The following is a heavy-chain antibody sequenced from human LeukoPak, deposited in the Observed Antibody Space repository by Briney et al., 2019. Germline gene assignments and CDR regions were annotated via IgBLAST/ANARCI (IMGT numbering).Heavy chain of an antibody. D-gene: IGHD3-3*01. V-gene: IGHV1-2*02. J-gene: IGHJ4*02. CDR2: INPNSGGT. Sequence: ASVKVSCKASGYTFSGYYMHWVRQAPGQGLEWMGWINPNSGGTNYAQKFQGTVTMTRDTSISTAYMELSRLRSDDTAVYYCARVAYYDVLSGYYSVWGQGTLVTVSS. CDR3: ARVAYYDVLSGYYSV. CDR1: GYTFSGYY.